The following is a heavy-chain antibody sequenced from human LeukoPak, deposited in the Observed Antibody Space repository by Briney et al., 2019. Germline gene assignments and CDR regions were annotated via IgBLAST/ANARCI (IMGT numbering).Heavy chain of an antibody. CDR2: IYYSGST. J-gene: IGHJ4*02. CDR1: GGSFSSSSYY. Sequence: SETLSLTCTVSGGSFSSSSYYWGWIRQPPGKGLEWIGSIYYSGSTYDSPSLKSRFTISVNTSKNQFSLKLSSVTAADTAVYYCARAGGFLAWLSLFDYWGQGTLVTVSS. V-gene: IGHV4-39*07. D-gene: IGHD3/OR15-3a*01. CDR3: ARAGGFLAWLSLFDY.